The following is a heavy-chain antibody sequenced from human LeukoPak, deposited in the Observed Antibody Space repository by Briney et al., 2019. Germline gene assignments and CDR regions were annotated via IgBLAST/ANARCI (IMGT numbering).Heavy chain of an antibody. V-gene: IGHV1-69*05. CDR3: ARADYRYYYYMDV. CDR1: GGTFSSYA. J-gene: IGHJ6*03. CDR2: ISPIFGTA. D-gene: IGHD4-11*01. Sequence: SVKVSCKASGGTFSSYAISWVRQAPGQGLEWMGGISPIFGTANYAQKFQGRVTITTNESTSTAYMELSSLRSEDAAVYYCARADYRYYYYMDVWGKGTTVTVSS.